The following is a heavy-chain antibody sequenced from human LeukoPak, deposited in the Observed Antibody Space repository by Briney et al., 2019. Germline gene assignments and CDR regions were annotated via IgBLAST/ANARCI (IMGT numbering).Heavy chain of an antibody. Sequence: GGSLRLSCAASGFTFSNYWMSWVRQAPGKGLEWVSAISGSGGSTYYADSVKGRFTISRDNSKNMLYLQMNSLRAEDTAVYYCAKDRPDYYDSSGYYLRGYFDHWGQGTLVTVSS. V-gene: IGHV3-23*01. D-gene: IGHD3-22*01. J-gene: IGHJ4*02. CDR1: GFTFSNYW. CDR3: AKDRPDYYDSSGYYLRGYFDH. CDR2: ISGSGGST.